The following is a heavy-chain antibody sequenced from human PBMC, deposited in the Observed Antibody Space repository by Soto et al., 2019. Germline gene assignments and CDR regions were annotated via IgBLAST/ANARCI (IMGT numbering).Heavy chain of an antibody. Sequence: PGGSLRLSCSASGLSFNDYAMHWVRQAAGKGLKYVSSISSNGVSTYYADSVKGRFTISRDNSKNTLYLQMNSVRVEDTAVYYCVKDRFVNYWGQGALVTVSS. CDR1: GLSFNDYA. V-gene: IGHV3-64D*06. CDR2: ISSNGVST. CDR3: VKDRFVNY. J-gene: IGHJ4*02. D-gene: IGHD3-3*01.